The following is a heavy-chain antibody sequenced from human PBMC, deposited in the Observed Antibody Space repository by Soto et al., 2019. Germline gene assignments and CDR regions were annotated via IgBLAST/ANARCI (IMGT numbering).Heavy chain of an antibody. CDR3: ARDSRGQLVGLYYYYYGMDV. J-gene: IGHJ6*02. CDR1: GYTFTGYY. D-gene: IGHD6-6*01. Sequence: QVQLVQSGAEVKKPGASVKVSCKASGYTFTGYYMHWVRQAPGQGLEWMGWINPNSGGTNYAQKFQGRVTMTRDTSISTAFMELSRLRSDDTAVYYCARDSRGQLVGLYYYYYGMDVWGQGTTVTVSS. CDR2: INPNSGGT. V-gene: IGHV1-2*02.